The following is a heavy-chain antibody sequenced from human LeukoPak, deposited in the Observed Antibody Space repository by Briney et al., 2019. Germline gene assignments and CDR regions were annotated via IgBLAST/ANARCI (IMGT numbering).Heavy chain of an antibody. CDR1: GFTFSSYA. D-gene: IGHD2-8*01. J-gene: IGHJ6*02. CDR2: ISGSGGST. CDR3: ATNLNPEHYYYGMDV. V-gene: IGHV3-23*01. Sequence: GGSLRLSCAASGFTFSSYAMSWVRQAPGKGLEWVSAISGSGGSTYYADSVKGRFTISRDNSKNTLYLQMNSLRAEDTAVYYCATNLNPEHYYYGMDVWGQGTTVTVSS.